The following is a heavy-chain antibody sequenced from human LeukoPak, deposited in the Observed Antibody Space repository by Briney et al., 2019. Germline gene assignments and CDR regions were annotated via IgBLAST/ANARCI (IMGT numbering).Heavy chain of an antibody. CDR1: GGSISSGDYY. Sequence: SQTLSLTCTVSGGSISSGDYYWSWIRQSPGKGLEWIGYIYYSGSTSYNPSLKSRVTISVDTSKNRFSLKLSSMTAADTAVYYCARGPNYVWGSYRYFDYWGQGTLVTVSS. CDR2: IYYSGST. D-gene: IGHD3-16*02. V-gene: IGHV4-30-4*01. J-gene: IGHJ4*02. CDR3: ARGPNYVWGSYRYFDY.